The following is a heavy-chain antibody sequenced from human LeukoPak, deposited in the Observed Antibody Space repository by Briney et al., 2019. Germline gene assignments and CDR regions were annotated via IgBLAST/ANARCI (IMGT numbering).Heavy chain of an antibody. J-gene: IGHJ3*02. CDR3: ARASGGGRDSSGLLDAFDI. D-gene: IGHD3-22*01. V-gene: IGHV4-4*02. Sequence: SGTLSLTCAVSGGSISSSQWWTWVRQPPGKGLEWIGEIYHSGSTNYNPSLKSRVSMSVDKSKNQFSLKLSSVTAADTAVYYCARASGGGRDSSGLLDAFDIWGQGTMVTVSS. CDR1: GGSISSSQW. CDR2: IYHSGST.